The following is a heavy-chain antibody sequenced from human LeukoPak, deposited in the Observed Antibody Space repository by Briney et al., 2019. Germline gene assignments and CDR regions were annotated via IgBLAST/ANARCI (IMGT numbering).Heavy chain of an antibody. J-gene: IGHJ4*02. CDR2: IDYSGST. CDR1: GASISSSNYF. CDR3: ARYYSGSYGFDY. V-gene: IGHV4-39*01. D-gene: IGHD1-26*01. Sequence: SETLSLTCTVSGASISSSNYFWGWIRQPPGKGLESIGSIDYSGSTYYNPSLKSRVVISVDTSKNQFSLNLSSVTAADTAIYYCARYYSGSYGFDYWGQGTLVTVSS.